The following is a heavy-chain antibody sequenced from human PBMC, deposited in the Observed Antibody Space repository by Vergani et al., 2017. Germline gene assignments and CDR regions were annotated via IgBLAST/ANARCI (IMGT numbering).Heavy chain of an antibody. CDR2: ISWNSGSI. CDR1: GFTFDEYA. V-gene: IGHV3-9*01. Sequence: EVQLVESGGGLVQPGRSLRLSCADSGFTFDEYAMHWVRQAPGKGLEWVSGISWNSGSIGSADSVKGRFTISRDNAKNSLYLQMNSLRAEDTALYYCSKDHMSSSLYTRLFDYWGQGTLVTVSS. J-gene: IGHJ4*02. D-gene: IGHD6-13*01. CDR3: SKDHMSSSLYTRLFDY.